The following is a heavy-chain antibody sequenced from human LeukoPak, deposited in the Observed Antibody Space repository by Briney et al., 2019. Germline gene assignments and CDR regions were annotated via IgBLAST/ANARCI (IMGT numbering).Heavy chain of an antibody. CDR3: ARAHQITIFGVVRSDGMDV. CDR2: ISLSGST. V-gene: IGHV4-34*01. CDR1: GASFSGYY. Sequence: SGTLSLTCAVSGASFSGYYWTWIRQPPGKGLEWIGEISLSGSTNYNPSLKSRVTISVDTSKNQFSLKLTSVTAADTAVYYCARAHQITIFGVVRSDGMDVWGQGTTVT. D-gene: IGHD3-3*01. J-gene: IGHJ6*02.